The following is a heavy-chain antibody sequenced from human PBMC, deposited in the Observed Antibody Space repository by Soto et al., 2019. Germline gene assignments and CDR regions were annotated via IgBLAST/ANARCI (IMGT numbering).Heavy chain of an antibody. CDR2: IRSKAYGGTT. D-gene: IGHD3-10*01. Sequence: GGSLRLSCTASGFTFGDYAMSWFRQAPGKGLEWVGFIRSKAYGGTTEYAASVKGRFTISRDDSKSIAYLQMNSLKTEDTAVYYCVCSMVRGVINGNAFDYWGQGTLVTVSS. V-gene: IGHV3-49*03. CDR1: GFTFGDYA. J-gene: IGHJ4*02. CDR3: VCSMVRGVINGNAFDY.